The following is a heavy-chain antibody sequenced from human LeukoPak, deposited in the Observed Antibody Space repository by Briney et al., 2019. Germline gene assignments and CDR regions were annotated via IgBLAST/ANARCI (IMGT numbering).Heavy chain of an antibody. CDR3: ARTLTFDS. V-gene: IGHV3-7*01. CDR1: GFTFSNYW. D-gene: IGHD2-2*01. J-gene: IGHJ3*02. CDR2: IKEDGSDR. Sequence: GGSLRLSCAASGFTFSNYWMTWVRQVPGKGLEWVASIKEDGSDRYNVDSVKGRFTISRDNAKNSLSLQMSSRRAEDTAVYYCARTLTFDSWGLGIIVTVSS.